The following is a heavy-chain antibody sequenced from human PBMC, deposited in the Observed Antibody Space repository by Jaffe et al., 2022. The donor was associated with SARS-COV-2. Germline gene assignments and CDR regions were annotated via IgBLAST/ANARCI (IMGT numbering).Heavy chain of an antibody. Sequence: EVQLVESGGGLVQPGGSLRLSCAASGFTFSSYWMSWVRQAPGKGLEWVANIKQDGSEKYYVDSVKGRFTISRDNAKNSLYLQMNSLRAEDTAVYYCARESAAGYCSGGSCSLQDSYYYYGMDVWGQGTTVTVSS. V-gene: IGHV3-7*01. J-gene: IGHJ6*02. D-gene: IGHD2-15*01. CDR2: IKQDGSEK. CDR3: ARESAAGYCSGGSCSLQDSYYYYGMDV. CDR1: GFTFSSYW.